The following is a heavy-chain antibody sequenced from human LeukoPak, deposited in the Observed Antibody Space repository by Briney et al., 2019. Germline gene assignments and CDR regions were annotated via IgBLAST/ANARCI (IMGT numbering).Heavy chain of an antibody. CDR1: GFIFSTYW. CDR3: ARVRGGWINKGHDAFDI. V-gene: IGHV3-11*01. Sequence: NTGGSLRLSCSASGFIFSTYWMSWVRQAPGKGLEWASYISSSGSTIYYADSVKGRFTISRDNAKNSLYLQMNSLRAEDTAVYYCARVRGGWINKGHDAFDIWGQGTMVTVSS. CDR2: ISSSGSTI. D-gene: IGHD3-10*01. J-gene: IGHJ3*02.